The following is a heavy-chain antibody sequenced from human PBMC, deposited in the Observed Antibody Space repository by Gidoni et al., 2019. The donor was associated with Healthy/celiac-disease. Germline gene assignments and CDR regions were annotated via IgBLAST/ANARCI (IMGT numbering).Heavy chain of an antibody. V-gene: IGHV1-2*04. CDR1: GYTFTGYY. D-gene: IGHD6-19*01. CDR3: ARDDGSGWYHAAGPSDY. J-gene: IGHJ4*02. CDR2: INPNSGGT. Sequence: QVQLVQSGAEVKKPGASVKVSCKASGYTFTGYYMHWVRQAPGQGLEWMGWINPNSGGTNYAQKFQGWVTMTRDTSISTAYMELSRLRSDDTAVYYCARDDGSGWYHAAGPSDYWGQGTLVTVSS.